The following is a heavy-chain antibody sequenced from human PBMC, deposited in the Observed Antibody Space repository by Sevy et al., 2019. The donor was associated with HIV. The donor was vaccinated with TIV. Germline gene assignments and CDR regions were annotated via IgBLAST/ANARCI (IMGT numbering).Heavy chain of an antibody. V-gene: IGHV1-18*01. D-gene: IGHD5-18*01. Sequence: ASVKVSCEASGYAFTSYGIYWVRQAPGQGLEWMGWISCYTGKTNYAQRFQDRVTLTIDISTTTAYMEVRSLRSDDTAVYFCARVWDTVDTGLISPYGLKVWGQGTTVTVSS. J-gene: IGHJ6*02. CDR1: GYAFTSYG. CDR2: ISCYTGKT. CDR3: ARVWDTVDTGLISPYGLKV.